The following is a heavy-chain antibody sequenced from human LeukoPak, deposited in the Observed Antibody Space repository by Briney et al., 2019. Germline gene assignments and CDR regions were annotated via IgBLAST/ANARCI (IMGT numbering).Heavy chain of an antibody. J-gene: IGHJ4*02. CDR2: IYYSGNT. CDR3: ARVRLVGYDILTGYYSFDH. D-gene: IGHD3-9*01. CDR1: GGSIGSYS. Sequence: SETLSLTCTVSGGSIGSYSWSWIRQPPGKGLEWIGYIYYSGNTNNNPSLKSRVTISIDPSKQQFSLKLSSVTAADTAVYYCARVRLVGYDILTGYYSFDHWGQGTLVTVSS. V-gene: IGHV4-59*01.